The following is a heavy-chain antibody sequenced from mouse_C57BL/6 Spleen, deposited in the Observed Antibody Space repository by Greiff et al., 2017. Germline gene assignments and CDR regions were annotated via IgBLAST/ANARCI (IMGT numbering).Heavy chain of an antibody. CDR3: APSYYSNYGYFDV. Sequence: QVTLKVSGPGILQSSQTLSLTCSFSGFSLSTSGMGVSWIRQPSGKGLEWLAHIYWDDDKRYNPSLKSRLTISKDTSRNQLFLKITSVDTTDTATYYCAPSYYSNYGYFDVWGTGTTVTVSS. J-gene: IGHJ1*03. D-gene: IGHD2-5*01. CDR2: IYWDDDK. CDR1: GFSLSTSGMG. V-gene: IGHV8-12*01.